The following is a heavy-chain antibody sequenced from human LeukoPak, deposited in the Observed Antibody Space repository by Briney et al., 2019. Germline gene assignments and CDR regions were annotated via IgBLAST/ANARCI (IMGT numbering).Heavy chain of an antibody. CDR2: ISSGGSTI. CDR1: GFTVSDYS. V-gene: IGHV3-11*04. D-gene: IGHD3-22*01. J-gene: IGHJ4*02. Sequence: GGSLRLSCAASGFTVSDYSMSWVRQAPAKGLEWVSYISSGGSTIYYADSVKGRFTISRDNAKNSLYLQMNSLRAEDTAVYYCARDIYYYDSSGYYFPGGSDYWGQGTLVTVSS. CDR3: ARDIYYYDSSGYYFPGGSDY.